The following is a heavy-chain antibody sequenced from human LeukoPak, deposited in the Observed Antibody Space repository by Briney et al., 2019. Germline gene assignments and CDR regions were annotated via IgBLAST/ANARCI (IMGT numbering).Heavy chain of an antibody. CDR3: ATDAYSSSSWFDY. CDR2: ISYDGSNK. CDR1: GFTFSSYG. V-gene: IGHV3-30*03. D-gene: IGHD6-6*01. J-gene: IGHJ4*02. Sequence: PGRSLRLSCAASGFTFSSYGMHWVRQAPGKGLEWVAVISYDGSNKYYADSVKGRFTISRDNSKNTLYLQMNSLRAEDTAVYYCATDAYSSSSWFDYWGQGTLVTVPS.